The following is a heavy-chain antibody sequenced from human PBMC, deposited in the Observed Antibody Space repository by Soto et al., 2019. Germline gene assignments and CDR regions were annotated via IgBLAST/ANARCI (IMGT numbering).Heavy chain of an antibody. J-gene: IGHJ3*02. CDR2: IYPGDSDT. CDR3: ARHIAYCGSGCYSSLDI. Sequence: GESLKISCKGSGYSFTSYWIGWVRQMPGKGLEWMGIIYPGDSDTRYSPSFQGQVTISADKSISTAYLQWSSLKASDTAMYYCARHIAYCGSGCYSSLDICGKGTMVTVSS. D-gene: IGHD2-21*02. V-gene: IGHV5-51*01. CDR1: GYSFTSYW.